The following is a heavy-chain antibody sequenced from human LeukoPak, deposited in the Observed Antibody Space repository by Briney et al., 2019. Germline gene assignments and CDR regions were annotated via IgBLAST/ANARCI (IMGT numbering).Heavy chain of an antibody. CDR3: AKDRVSPGFNWFDP. Sequence: GGSLRLSCAASGVIISSYAMSWVRQAPGKGLEWVSAINGRGDNTYYADFVKGRFTISRGNSKSTVYLQMNSLRTEDTAVYYCAKDRVSPGFNWFDPWGQGTLVTVSS. J-gene: IGHJ5*02. CDR1: GVIISSYA. D-gene: IGHD2/OR15-2a*01. CDR2: INGRGDNT. V-gene: IGHV3-23*01.